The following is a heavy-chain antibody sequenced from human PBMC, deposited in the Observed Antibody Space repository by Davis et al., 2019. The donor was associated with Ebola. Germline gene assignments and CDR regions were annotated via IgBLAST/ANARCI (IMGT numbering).Heavy chain of an antibody. J-gene: IGHJ5*02. D-gene: IGHD3-10*01. Sequence: PGGSLRLSCADSVITFSSYAMTWVRQAPGKGLEWVSAISGSGGSTYYADSVKGRFTISRDNSKNTLYLQMNSLRAEDTAVYYCAKDALWFGELVILSVGFDPWGQGTLVTVSS. V-gene: IGHV3-23*01. CDR2: ISGSGGST. CDR3: AKDALWFGELVILSVGFDP. CDR1: VITFSSYA.